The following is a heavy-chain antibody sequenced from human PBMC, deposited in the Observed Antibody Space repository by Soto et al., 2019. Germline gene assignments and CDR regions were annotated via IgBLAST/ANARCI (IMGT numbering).Heavy chain of an antibody. D-gene: IGHD6-6*01. V-gene: IGHV4-39*01. J-gene: IGHJ4*02. Sequence: PSETLSLTCTVSGGSISSSSYYWGWIRQPPGKGLEWIGSIYYSGSTYYNPSLKSRVTISVDTSKNQFSLKLSSVTAADTAVYYCARIAAPRERCFDYWGQGTLVTVSS. CDR1: GGSISSSSYY. CDR2: IYYSGST. CDR3: ARIAAPRERCFDY.